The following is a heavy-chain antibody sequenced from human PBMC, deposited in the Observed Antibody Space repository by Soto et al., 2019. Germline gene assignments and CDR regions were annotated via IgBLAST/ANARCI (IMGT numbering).Heavy chain of an antibody. J-gene: IGHJ4*02. CDR2: IYYSGST. Sequence: PSETLSLTCTVSGGSISSGGYYWSWIRQHPGKGLEWIGYIYYSGSTYYKPSLKSRVTISVDTSKNQYYLKLSSVTAAYTAVYYCARSGYSYGPNPLLYWGQGTLVTSPQ. V-gene: IGHV4-31*03. CDR1: GGSISSGGYY. CDR3: ARSGYSYGPNPLLY. D-gene: IGHD5-18*01.